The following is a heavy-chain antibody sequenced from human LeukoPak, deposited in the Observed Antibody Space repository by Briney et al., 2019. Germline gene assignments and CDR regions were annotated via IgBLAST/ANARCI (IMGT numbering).Heavy chain of an antibody. J-gene: IGHJ5*02. V-gene: IGHV4-4*09. CDR3: ARQVPTNNWSDP. D-gene: IGHD5-24*01. CDR2: IYTSGST. CDR1: GGSISSYY. Sequence: PSETLSLTCTVSGGSISSYYWSWIRQPPGKGLEWIGYIYTSGSTNYNPSLKSRVTISVDTSKYQFSLKLSSVTAADTAVYYCARQVPTNNWSDPWGQGTLVTVSS.